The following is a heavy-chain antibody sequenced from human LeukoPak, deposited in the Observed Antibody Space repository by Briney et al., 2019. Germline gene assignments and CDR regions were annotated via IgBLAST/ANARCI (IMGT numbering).Heavy chain of an antibody. CDR1: GFTFSDYY. V-gene: IGHV3-11*01. J-gene: IGHJ6*03. D-gene: IGHD6-13*01. CDR2: ISSSGSTI. CDR3: ATDSYSSSWYRGNYYYYMDV. Sequence: GGSLRLSCAASGFTFSDYYMSWVRQAPGKGLEWVSYISSSGSTIYYADSVKGRFTISRDNAKNSLYLQMNSLRAEDTAVYYCATDSYSSSWYRGNYYYYMDVWGKGTTVTVSS.